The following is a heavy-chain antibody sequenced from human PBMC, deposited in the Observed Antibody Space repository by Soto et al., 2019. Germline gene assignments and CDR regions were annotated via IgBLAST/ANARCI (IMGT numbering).Heavy chain of an antibody. V-gene: IGHV4-39*01. Sequence: SEPRSLTCDVSGGSIDNSHSFWGWVRQPPGRGLEFLSIVYYIRGTYYNPSLKSRVTESVDTSKNQVSLGVRSWTVAETSMYYFVRVVGAATRPTDFDSWGQGIVVTVSS. CDR2: VYYIRGT. J-gene: IGHJ4*02. CDR3: VRVVGAATRPTDFDS. CDR1: GGSIDNSHSF. D-gene: IGHD2-21*01.